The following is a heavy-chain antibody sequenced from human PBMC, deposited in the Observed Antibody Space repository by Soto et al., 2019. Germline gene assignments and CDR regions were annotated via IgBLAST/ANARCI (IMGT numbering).Heavy chain of an antibody. V-gene: IGHV4-39*01. CDR2: IYYSGST. D-gene: IGHD4-17*01. Sequence: PSETLSLTCTVSGGSISSRSYQWGWIRQPPGKGLEWIGSIYYSGSTYYNPSLKSRVTISVDTSKNQFSLKLSSVTAADTAVYYCARHLGSTTVTTRYFELWGRGTLVTVSS. CDR1: GGSISSRSYQ. J-gene: IGHJ2*01. CDR3: ARHLGSTTVTTRYFEL.